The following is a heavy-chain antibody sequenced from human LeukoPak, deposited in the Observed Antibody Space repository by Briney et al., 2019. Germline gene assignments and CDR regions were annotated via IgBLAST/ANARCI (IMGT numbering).Heavy chain of an antibody. V-gene: IGHV4-59*01. D-gene: IGHD3-10*01. J-gene: IGHJ4*02. CDR3: ARDIYGSGSLFDY. CDR2: IYYSGST. CDR1: GGSISSYY. Sequence: SETLSLTCTVYGGSISSYYWSWIRQPPGKGLEWIGYIYYSGSTNYNPSFKSRVTISVDTSKNQFSLKLSSVTAADTAVYYCARDIYGSGSLFDYWGQGTLVTVSS.